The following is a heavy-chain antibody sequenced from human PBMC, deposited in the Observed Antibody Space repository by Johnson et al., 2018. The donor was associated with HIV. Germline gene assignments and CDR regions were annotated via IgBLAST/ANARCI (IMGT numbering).Heavy chain of an antibody. V-gene: IGHV3-13*01. D-gene: IGHD4-23*01. Sequence: EVQLVESGGGVVQPGRSLRLSCAASGFTFSSYAMHWVRQATGKGLEWVSAIGTAGDTYYPGSVKGRFTISRENAKNSLYLQMNSLRAGDTAVYYCARGDYGGNLDAFDIWGQGTMVTVSS. J-gene: IGHJ3*02. CDR3: ARGDYGGNLDAFDI. CDR1: GFTFSSYA. CDR2: IGTAGDT.